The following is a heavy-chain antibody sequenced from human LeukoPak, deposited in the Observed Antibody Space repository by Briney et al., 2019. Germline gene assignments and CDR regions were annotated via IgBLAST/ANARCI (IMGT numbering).Heavy chain of an antibody. J-gene: IGHJ4*02. D-gene: IGHD5-12*01. V-gene: IGHV3-7*03. CDR1: GFSFSTYW. CDR3: ARNSGWYFNY. Sequence: GGSLRLSCAASGFSFSTYWMSWVRQAPGKGLEWVANIEQAESEKAYVDSVKGRFTISRDNGKNSLYLQMNSLRAEDTAVYYCARNSGWYFNYWGQGTLVTVSS. CDR2: IEQAESEK.